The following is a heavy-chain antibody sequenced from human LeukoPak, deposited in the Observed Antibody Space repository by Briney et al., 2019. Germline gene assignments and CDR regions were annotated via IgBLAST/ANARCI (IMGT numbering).Heavy chain of an antibody. D-gene: IGHD3/OR15-3a*01. CDR2: ISYDGSNK. Sequence: PGGSLRLSCAASGFTFSNYGMHWVRQAPGKGLEWVAVISYDGSNKYYADSVKGRFAISRDNSKNTLYLQMSSLRAEDTAVYYCASFRTGYSYYFDYWGQGILVTVSS. CDR3: ASFRTGYSYYFDY. V-gene: IGHV3-30*03. J-gene: IGHJ4*02. CDR1: GFTFSNYG.